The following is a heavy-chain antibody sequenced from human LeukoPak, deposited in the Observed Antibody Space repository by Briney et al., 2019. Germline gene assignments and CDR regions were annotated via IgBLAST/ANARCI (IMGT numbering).Heavy chain of an antibody. CDR2: IGTAGDT. Sequence: GGSLRLSCAASGFTFSSYDMHWVRQATGKGLEWVSAIGTAGDTYYSGSVKARLTISIEHDKNPLYLQINNLRAGDTAVHYCARGSRTSGWYDYYYGMDVWGQGTTVTVSS. J-gene: IGHJ6*02. D-gene: IGHD6-19*01. CDR1: GFTFSSYD. V-gene: IGHV3-13*01. CDR3: ARGSRTSGWYDYYYGMDV.